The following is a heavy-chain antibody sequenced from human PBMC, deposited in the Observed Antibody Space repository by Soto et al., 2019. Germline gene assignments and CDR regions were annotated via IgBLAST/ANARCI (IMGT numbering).Heavy chain of an antibody. CDR3: ARLFCSTTTSNSGFDP. CDR1: GYTFTTFW. V-gene: IGHV5-10-1*03. D-gene: IGHD2-2*01. CDR2: IDPRDSYV. J-gene: IGHJ5*02. Sequence: EVQLVQSGAAVKKPGESLRISCTGFGYTFTTFWISWVRQMPGKGLEWMGMIDPRDSYVNYSPPFQGHVTISLDKSINTAYLQSRGLKASTTPLYYCARLFCSTTTSNSGFDPWGPGPLV.